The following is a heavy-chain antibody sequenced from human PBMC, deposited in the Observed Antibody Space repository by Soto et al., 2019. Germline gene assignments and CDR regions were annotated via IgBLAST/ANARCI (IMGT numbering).Heavy chain of an antibody. Sequence: GASVKVSCKASGYTFTSYAMHWVRQAPGQRLEWMGWINAGNGNTKYSQKFQGRVTISRDNAKNSLYLRMNSLRAEDSAVYYCARDRDGAGVVFDYWGQGTLVTVSS. CDR2: INAGNGNT. J-gene: IGHJ4*02. D-gene: IGHD3-10*01. CDR1: GYTFTSYA. CDR3: ARDRDGAGVVFDY. V-gene: IGHV1-3*01.